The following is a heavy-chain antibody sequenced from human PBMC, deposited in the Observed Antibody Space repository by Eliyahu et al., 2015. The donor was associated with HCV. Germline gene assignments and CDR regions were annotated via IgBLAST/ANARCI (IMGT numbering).Heavy chain of an antibody. D-gene: IGHD6-19*01. CDR1: GFSLATFP. CDR2: ISGGGGST. V-gene: IGHV3-23*01. J-gene: IGHJ4*02. CDR3: AKHLYSSGALVDY. Sequence: EVQLLESGGGLVQPGGXLSXSCAASGFSLATFPWGGVRQAPGTGLQWTSSISGGGGSTYYADSVKGRFTISRDDSENTLYLQMNSLRAEDTAVYYCAKHLYSSGALVDYWGQGTLVTVSS.